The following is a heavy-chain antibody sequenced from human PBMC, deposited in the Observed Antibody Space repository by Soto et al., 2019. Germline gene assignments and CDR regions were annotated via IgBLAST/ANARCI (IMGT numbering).Heavy chain of an antibody. Sequence: VASVKVSCKASGYTFTSYGISWVRQAPRQGLEWMGWISAYNGNTNYAQKLQGRVTMTTDTSTSAAYMELRSLRSDDTAVYYCARSSSPTLHDGYWGQGTLVTVSS. CDR1: GYTFTSYG. CDR2: ISAYNGNT. J-gene: IGHJ4*02. CDR3: ARSSSPTLHDGY. D-gene: IGHD6-13*01. V-gene: IGHV1-18*01.